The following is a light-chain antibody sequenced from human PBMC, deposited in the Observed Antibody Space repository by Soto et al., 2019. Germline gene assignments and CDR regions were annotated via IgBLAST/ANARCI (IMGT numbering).Light chain of an antibody. CDR2: ETS. CDR3: QQYSTFWT. V-gene: IGKV1-5*03. CDR1: RSLTRW. Sequence: DIQMSQSPSTLSASVGDRVTITCRASRSLTRWWAWYQQKPGRAPKLLIYETSILQSGVPSRFSGSGSGTDFTLTISGVQPDDIATYYCQQYSTFWTFGQGTRVEVK. J-gene: IGKJ1*01.